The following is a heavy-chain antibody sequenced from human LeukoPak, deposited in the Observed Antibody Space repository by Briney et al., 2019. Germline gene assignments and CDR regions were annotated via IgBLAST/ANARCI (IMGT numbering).Heavy chain of an antibody. CDR3: AREGGDDYVWGSYRSYGMDV. J-gene: IGHJ6*02. Sequence: ASVKVSCKASGYTFTSYYMHWVRQAPGQGLEWMGIINPSGGSTSYAQKFQGRVTMTRDTSTSTVYMELSSLRSEDTAVYYRAREGGDDYVWGSYRSYGMDVWGQGTTVTVSS. D-gene: IGHD3-16*02. V-gene: IGHV1-46*01. CDR2: INPSGGST. CDR1: GYTFTSYY.